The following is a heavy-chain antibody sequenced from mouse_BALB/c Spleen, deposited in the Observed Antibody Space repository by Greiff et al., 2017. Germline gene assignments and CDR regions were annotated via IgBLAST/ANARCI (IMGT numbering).Heavy chain of an antibody. CDR1: GYTFTDYA. J-gene: IGHJ4*01. CDR3: ARYSSGYYAMDY. Sequence: QVQLQQSGPELVRPGESVKISCKGSGYTFTDYAMHWVKQSHAKSLEWIGVISIYYDNTNYNQKFKGKATMTVDKSSSTAYMELARLTSEDSAIYYCARYSSGYYAMDYWGQGTSVTVSS. V-gene: IGHV1-67*01. D-gene: IGHD3-1*01. CDR2: ISIYYDNT.